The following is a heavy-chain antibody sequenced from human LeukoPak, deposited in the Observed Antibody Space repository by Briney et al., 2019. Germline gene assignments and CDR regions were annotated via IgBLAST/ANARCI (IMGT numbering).Heavy chain of an antibody. D-gene: IGHD2-15*01. J-gene: IGHJ2*01. V-gene: IGHV4-31*03. CDR3: ARALQEVVAVGTYLRYWYIDL. CDR1: GGSISSGTSY. Sequence: PSQTLSLTCTVSGGSISSGTSYWSWIRQHPGKGLEWIGYIIYNGSTSYNPSLKSRFAISADTSQNWFSLKMNSVTAADTAVYYCARALQEVVAVGTYLRYWYIDLWGRGTLVTVSS. CDR2: IIYNGST.